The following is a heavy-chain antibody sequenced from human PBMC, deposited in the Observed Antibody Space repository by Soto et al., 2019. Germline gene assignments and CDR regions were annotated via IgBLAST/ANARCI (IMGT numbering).Heavy chain of an antibody. CDR3: ATTIVNVYTYGYFQH. J-gene: IGHJ1*01. V-gene: IGHV4-39*01. D-gene: IGHD5-18*01. CDR2: IYYSGST. Sequence: PSETLSLTCTVSGGSISSSSYYWGWIRQPPGKGLEWIGSIYYSGSTYYNPSLKSRVTISVDTSKNQFSLKLSSVTAADTAVYYCATTIVNVYTYGYFQHWGQGTLVTVSS. CDR1: GGSISSSSYY.